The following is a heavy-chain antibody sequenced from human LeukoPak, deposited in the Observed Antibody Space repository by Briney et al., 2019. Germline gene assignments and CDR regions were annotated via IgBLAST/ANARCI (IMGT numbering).Heavy chain of an antibody. CDR2: INTDGSAT. CDR3: AKDMSARYSYGPCDY. V-gene: IGHV3-74*01. Sequence: GGSLRLSCAASGFTFSSHWMHWVRQAPGKGLVWVSIINTDGSATRYAGSVKGRFTISRDNAKNTLYLQMNSPRAEDTAVYYCAKDMSARYSYGPCDYWGQGTLVTVSS. J-gene: IGHJ4*02. D-gene: IGHD5-18*01. CDR1: GFTFSSHW.